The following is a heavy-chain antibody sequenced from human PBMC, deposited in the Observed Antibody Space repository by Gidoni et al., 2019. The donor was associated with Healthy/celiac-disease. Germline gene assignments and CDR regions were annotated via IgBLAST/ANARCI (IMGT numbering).Heavy chain of an antibody. CDR1: GFTFSSYG. CDR3: ARDLAVAGPQLGTYYYYGMDV. J-gene: IGHJ6*02. CDR2: IWYDGSNK. V-gene: IGHV3-33*01. D-gene: IGHD6-19*01. Sequence: QVQLVESGGGVVQPGRSLRLSCAASGFTFSSYGMHWVRQAPGKGLEWVAVIWYDGSNKYYADSVKGRFTISRDNSKNTLYLQMNSLRAEDTAVYYCARDLAVAGPQLGTYYYYGMDVWGQGTTVTVSS.